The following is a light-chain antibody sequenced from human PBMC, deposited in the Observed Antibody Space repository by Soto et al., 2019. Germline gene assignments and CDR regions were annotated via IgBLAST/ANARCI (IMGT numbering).Light chain of an antibody. J-gene: IGLJ3*02. CDR2: ERS. V-gene: IGLV2-23*01. CDR3: CAYAGSSAWL. CDR1: SSDVGTYNL. Sequence: QSAPTQPASVSGSPGQSITISCTGTSSDVGTYNLVSWYQKDPGKAPKLIIYERSRRPSGVSNRFSGSKSGNTASLTISGLQAEDEADYYCCAYAGSSAWLFGGGTKVTVL.